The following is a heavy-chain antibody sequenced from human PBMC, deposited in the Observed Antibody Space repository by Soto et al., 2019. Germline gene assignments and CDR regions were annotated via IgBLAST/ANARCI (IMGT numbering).Heavy chain of an antibody. D-gene: IGHD6-19*01. CDR2: ISYDGSNK. Sequence: GSLRLSCAASGFTFSSYAMHWVRQAPGKGLEWVAVISYDGSNKYYADSVKGRFTISRDNSKNTLYLQMNSLRAEDTAVYYCARDFGREQWLVRDYWGQGTLVTVSS. J-gene: IGHJ4*02. CDR3: ARDFGREQWLVRDY. CDR1: GFTFSSYA. V-gene: IGHV3-30-3*01.